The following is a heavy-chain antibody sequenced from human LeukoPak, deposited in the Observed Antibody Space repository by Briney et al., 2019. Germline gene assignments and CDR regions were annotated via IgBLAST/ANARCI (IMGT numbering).Heavy chain of an antibody. Sequence: ASVKVSCKASGYTFTGYYMHWVRQAPGQGLEWMGWINPNSGGTNYAQKFQGRVTMTRDTSISTAYMELSRLRSDDTAVYYCARSHATGYSSGRGNYYYYMDVWGKGTTVTISS. CDR1: GYTFTGYY. V-gene: IGHV1-2*02. J-gene: IGHJ6*03. CDR3: ARSHATGYSSGRGNYYYYMDV. D-gene: IGHD6-19*01. CDR2: INPNSGGT.